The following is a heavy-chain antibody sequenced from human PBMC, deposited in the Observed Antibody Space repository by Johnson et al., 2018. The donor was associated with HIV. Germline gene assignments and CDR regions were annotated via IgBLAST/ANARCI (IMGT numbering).Heavy chain of an antibody. CDR3: ARLPSGYNRDTFNI. D-gene: IGHD5-18*01. CDR1: GFTFSDYY. V-gene: IGHV3-11*04. CDR2: ISSSGSTI. J-gene: IGHJ3*02. Sequence: QVQLVESGGGLVKPGGSLRLSCAASGFTFSDYYMSWIRQAPGKGLEWVSYISSSGSTIWYADSVKGRFTVSRDNAKNSLYLQMNSLRAEDTATYYCARLPSGYNRDTFNIWGQGTMVTVSS.